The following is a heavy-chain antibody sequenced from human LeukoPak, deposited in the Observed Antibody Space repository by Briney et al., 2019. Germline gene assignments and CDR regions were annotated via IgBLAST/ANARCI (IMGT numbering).Heavy chain of an antibody. CDR2: INGRGGST. CDR3: AKKDRYSSGRADYFQH. J-gene: IGHJ1*01. D-gene: IGHD6-19*01. V-gene: IGHV3-23*01. Sequence: GGSLRLSCAASGFTFSNYAMSWVRQALGKGLEWVSSINGRGGSTYYADSVKGRFTISRDNSKNTVYMQMNSLRADDTAVYYCAKKDRYSSGRADYFQHWGQGTLVTVSS. CDR1: GFTFSNYA.